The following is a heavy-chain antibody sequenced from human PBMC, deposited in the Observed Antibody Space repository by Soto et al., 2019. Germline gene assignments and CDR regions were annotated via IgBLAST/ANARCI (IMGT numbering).Heavy chain of an antibody. CDR3: AREKAFWGSYRTNLDY. Sequence: QVQLQQWGAGLLKPSETLSLTCAVYGGSCSGYYWSWIRQPPGKGLEWIGEINHSGSTNYNPSLKSRVTISVDTSKNQFSLKLSSVTAADTAVYYCAREKAFWGSYRTNLDYWGQGTLVTVSS. CDR1: GGSCSGYY. D-gene: IGHD3-16*02. CDR2: INHSGST. J-gene: IGHJ4*02. V-gene: IGHV4-34*01.